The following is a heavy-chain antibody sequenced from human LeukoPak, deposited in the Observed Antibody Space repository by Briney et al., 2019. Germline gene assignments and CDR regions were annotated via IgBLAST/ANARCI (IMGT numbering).Heavy chain of an antibody. CDR1: GFTFSSYG. CDR2: IWYDGSNK. J-gene: IGHJ3*02. V-gene: IGHV3-33*01. Sequence: GGSLRLSCAASGFTFSSYGMHWVRQAPGKGLEWVAVIWYDGSNKYYADSVKGRFTISRDNSKNTLYLQMNSLRAEDTAVYYCARDRDYYDSRGHYNDAFDIWGQGTMVTVSS. CDR3: ARDRDYYDSRGHYNDAFDI. D-gene: IGHD3-22*01.